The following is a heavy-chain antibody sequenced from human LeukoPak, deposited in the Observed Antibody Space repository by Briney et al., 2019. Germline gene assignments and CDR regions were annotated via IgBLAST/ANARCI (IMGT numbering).Heavy chain of an antibody. Sequence: PGGSLRLSCAASGFSFTDAWVTWVRQAPGKGLEWVGYIYSSGTTKYNPSLKSRATISIDTSKSQLSLSLSSVSAADTAVYYCARRVPGPHSGEYVAYYFDHWGQGTLVTVSS. J-gene: IGHJ4*02. CDR3: ARRVPGPHSGEYVAYYFDH. CDR2: IYSSGTT. D-gene: IGHD6-6*01. CDR1: GFSFTDAW. V-gene: IGHV4-4*09.